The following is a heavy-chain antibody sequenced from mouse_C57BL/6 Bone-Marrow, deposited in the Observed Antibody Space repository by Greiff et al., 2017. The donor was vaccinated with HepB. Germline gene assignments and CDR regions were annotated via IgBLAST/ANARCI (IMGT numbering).Heavy chain of an antibody. CDR1: GYTFTDYY. V-gene: IGHV1-19*01. Sequence: VQLQQSGPVLVKPGASVKMSCKASGYTFTDYYMNWVKQSHGKSLEWIGVINPYNGGTSYNQKFKGKATLTVDKSSSTAYMQLSSLTTEDSAIYYCARWVDYGAMDYWGQGTSVTVSS. CDR2: INPYNGGT. J-gene: IGHJ4*01. CDR3: ARWVDYGAMDY.